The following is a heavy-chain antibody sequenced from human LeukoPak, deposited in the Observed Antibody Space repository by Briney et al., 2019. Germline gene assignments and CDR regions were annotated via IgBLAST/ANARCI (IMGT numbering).Heavy chain of an antibody. CDR3: ARGRIAAAGPLRYYYYYMDV. Sequence: EASVKVSCKASGYTFTSYGISWVRQAPGQGLEWMGWISAYNGNTNYAQKLQGRVTMTTDTSTSTAYMELRSLRSDDTAVYYCARGRIAAAGPLRYYYYYMDVWGKGTTVTVSS. D-gene: IGHD6-13*01. CDR1: GYTFTSYG. CDR2: ISAYNGNT. J-gene: IGHJ6*03. V-gene: IGHV1-18*01.